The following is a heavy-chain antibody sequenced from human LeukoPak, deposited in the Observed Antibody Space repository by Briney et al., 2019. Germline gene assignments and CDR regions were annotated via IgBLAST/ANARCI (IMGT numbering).Heavy chain of an antibody. CDR3: ARDGPYQLLLSYYYGMDV. D-gene: IGHD2-2*01. V-gene: IGHV3-30*04. Sequence: GGSLRLSCAASGFTFSSYAMHWVRQAPGKGLEWVAVISYDGSNKYYADSVKGRFTISRDNSKNTLYLQMNSLRAEDTAVYYCARDGPYQLLLSYYYGMDVWGKGTTVTVSS. CDR1: GFTFSSYA. CDR2: ISYDGSNK. J-gene: IGHJ6*04.